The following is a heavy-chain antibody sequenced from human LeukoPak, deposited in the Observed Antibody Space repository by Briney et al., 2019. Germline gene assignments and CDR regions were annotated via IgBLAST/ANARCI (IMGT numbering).Heavy chain of an antibody. CDR3: ARGGSYSWFDS. Sequence: GGSLRLSCAASGFTFSSYAMSWVRQAPGKGLEWVVAIKQDGSEKYYVDSVKGRFTISRDNAKNSLYLQMNSLRAEDTAVYYCARGGSYSWFDSWGQGTPVTVSS. V-gene: IGHV3-7*01. J-gene: IGHJ5*01. CDR2: IKQDGSEK. CDR1: GFTFSSYA.